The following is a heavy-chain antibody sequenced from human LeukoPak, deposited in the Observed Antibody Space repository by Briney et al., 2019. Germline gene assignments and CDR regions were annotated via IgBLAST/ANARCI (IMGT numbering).Heavy chain of an antibody. CDR2: INHSGST. CDR1: GGSFSGYY. J-gene: IGHJ1*01. V-gene: IGHV4-34*01. D-gene: IGHD6-19*01. CDR3: ARFVAGPRFSFQH. Sequence: PSETLSLTCAVYGGSFSGYYWSWIRQPPGKGLEWIGEINHSGSTNYNPSLKSRVTISVDTSKNQFSLKLSSVTAADTAVYYCARFVAGPRFSFQHWGQGTLVTVSS.